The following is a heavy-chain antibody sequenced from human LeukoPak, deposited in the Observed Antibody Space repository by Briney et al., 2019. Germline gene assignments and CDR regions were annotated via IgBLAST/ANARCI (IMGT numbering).Heavy chain of an antibody. CDR2: IYYSGST. J-gene: IGHJ4*02. CDR3: ARLKGYYFDY. V-gene: IGHV4-39*01. Sequence: PSETLSLTCTVSDGSISSSSYYWGWIRQPPGKGLEWIGAIYYSGSTYLNPSLKSRLTISVDTSENQFSLKLSSVTAADTAVYYCARLKGYYFDYWGQGTLVTVSS. CDR1: DGSISSSSYY.